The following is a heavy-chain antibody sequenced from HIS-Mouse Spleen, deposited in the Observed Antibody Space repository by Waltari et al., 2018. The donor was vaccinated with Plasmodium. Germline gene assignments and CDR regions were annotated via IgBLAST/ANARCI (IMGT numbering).Heavy chain of an antibody. J-gene: IGHJ4*02. D-gene: IGHD1-26*01. V-gene: IGHV4-34*01. CDR1: GGSFSGYY. CDR2: INHSGST. CDR3: ARRLGGGSDGDY. Sequence: QVQLQQWGAGLLKPSETLSLTCAVYGGSFSGYYWSWIRQPPGKGLEWIGEINHSGSTNYNPSLKSRVTISVDTSKNQFSLKLSSVTAADTAVYYCARRLGGGSDGDYWGQGTLVTVSS.